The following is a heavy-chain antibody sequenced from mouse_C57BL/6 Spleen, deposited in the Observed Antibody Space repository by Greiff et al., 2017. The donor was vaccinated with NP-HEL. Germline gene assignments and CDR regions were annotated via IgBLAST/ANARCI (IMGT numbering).Heavy chain of an antibody. CDR3: ARRGDGY. CDR1: GYTFTSYG. V-gene: IGHV1-81*01. J-gene: IGHJ2*01. CDR2: IYPRSGNT. D-gene: IGHD3-3*01. Sequence: QVQLKQSGAELARPGASVKLSCKASGYTFTSYGISWVKQRTGQGLEWIGEIYPRSGNTYYNEKFKGKATLTADKSSSTAYMELRSLTSEDSAVYFCARRGDGYWGQGTTLTVSS.